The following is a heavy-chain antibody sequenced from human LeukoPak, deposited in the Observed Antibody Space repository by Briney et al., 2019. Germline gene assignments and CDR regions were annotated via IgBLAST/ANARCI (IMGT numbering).Heavy chain of an antibody. Sequence: GESLKISCKGSGYSFTSYWIGWVRQMPGKGLEWMGIIYPGNSDTKYSPSFQGQVTISADKSISTAYLRWSSLKASDTAMYYCARRVFSSSWYYLDYWGQGTLVTVSS. J-gene: IGHJ4*02. V-gene: IGHV5-51*01. D-gene: IGHD6-13*01. CDR2: IYPGNSDT. CDR1: GYSFTSYW. CDR3: ARRVFSSSWYYLDY.